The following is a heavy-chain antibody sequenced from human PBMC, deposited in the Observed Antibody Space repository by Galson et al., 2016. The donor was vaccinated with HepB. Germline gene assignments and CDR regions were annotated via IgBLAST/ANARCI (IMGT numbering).Heavy chain of an antibody. CDR3: ARGLSYGGNALFR. CDR1: GFTFSSFD. CDR2: ISKSGDRT. Sequence: LRLSCATSGFTFSSFDLSWVRQAPGKGLEWVSGISKSGDRTYYADSVKGRFTVSRDNFKGSLYLQMDSLRAEDTAVYYCARGLSYGGNALFRWGHGTLVTVSS. J-gene: IGHJ4*01. V-gene: IGHV3-23*01. D-gene: IGHD4/OR15-4a*01.